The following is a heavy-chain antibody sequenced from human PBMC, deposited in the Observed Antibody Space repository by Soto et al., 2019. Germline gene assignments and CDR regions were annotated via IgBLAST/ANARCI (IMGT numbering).Heavy chain of an antibody. CDR2: ISAYNGNT. J-gene: IGHJ6*02. CDR3: ARDYYGSAKRLSYGMDV. D-gene: IGHD3-10*01. CDR1: DYTFASYG. V-gene: IGHV1-18*04. Sequence: ASVKVSCKASDYTFASYGVSWVRQAPGQGLEWMGWISAYNGNTNYAQKFQGRVTMTTDTSTSTAYMDLRSLRSDDTAIYYCARDYYGSAKRLSYGMDVWGQGTTV.